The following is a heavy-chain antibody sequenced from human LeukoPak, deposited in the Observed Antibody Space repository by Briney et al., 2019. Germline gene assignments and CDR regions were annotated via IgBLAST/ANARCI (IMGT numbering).Heavy chain of an antibody. D-gene: IGHD5-24*01. CDR2: ISYDGTNK. J-gene: IGHJ6*02. Sequence: PGRSLRLSCAASGFTFSNYDMHWVRQAPGKGLEWVAVISYDGTNKYYADSVKGRFTISRDNSKNTLHLQMNSLRAEDTAVYYCAREQVEMATMGLYYYYGMDVWGQGTTVTVSS. CDR1: GFTFSNYD. V-gene: IGHV3-30*03. CDR3: AREQVEMATMGLYYYYGMDV.